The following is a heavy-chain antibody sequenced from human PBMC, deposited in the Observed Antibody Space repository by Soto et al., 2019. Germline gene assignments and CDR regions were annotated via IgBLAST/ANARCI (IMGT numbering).Heavy chain of an antibody. Sequence: GASVEVSCKASGYTLSSYGISWVGQAPGHGLEWMGWISAYNGNTNYAQKLQGRVTMTTDTSTSTAYMELRSLRSDDTAVYYCARELFYCMDVWGQGTTVTVSS. CDR2: ISAYNGNT. CDR1: GYTLSSYG. D-gene: IGHD2-21*01. CDR3: ARELFYCMDV. J-gene: IGHJ6*02. V-gene: IGHV1-18*01.